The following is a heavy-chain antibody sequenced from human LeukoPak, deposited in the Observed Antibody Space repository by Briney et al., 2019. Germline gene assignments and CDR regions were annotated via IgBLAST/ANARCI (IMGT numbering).Heavy chain of an antibody. V-gene: IGHV3-30*18. D-gene: IGHD3-3*01. J-gene: IGHJ4*02. CDR2: ISYDGSNK. CDR3: AKGSHYDFWSGYYIH. Sequence: PGGSLRLSCAASGFTFSSYWMSWVRQAPGKGLEGVAVISYDGSNKYYADSVKGRFTISRDNSKNTLYLQMNSLRAEDTAVYYCAKGSHYDFWSGYYIHWGQGTLVTVSS. CDR1: GFTFSSYW.